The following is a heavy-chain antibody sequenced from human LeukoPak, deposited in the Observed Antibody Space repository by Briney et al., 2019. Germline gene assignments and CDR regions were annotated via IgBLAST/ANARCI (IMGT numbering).Heavy chain of an antibody. CDR1: GFTFSTYG. V-gene: IGHV3-30*03. J-gene: IGHJ4*02. CDR2: ISYDGSNK. CDR3: ARSLSPDYDFWSGYYTALDY. D-gene: IGHD3-3*01. Sequence: GGSLRLSCAASGFTFSTYGMQWVRQAPGKGLEWVAVISYDGSNKHYADSVKGRFTISRDNSKNTLYLQMNSLRAEDTTVYYCARSLSPDYDFWSGYYTALDYWGQGTLVTVSS.